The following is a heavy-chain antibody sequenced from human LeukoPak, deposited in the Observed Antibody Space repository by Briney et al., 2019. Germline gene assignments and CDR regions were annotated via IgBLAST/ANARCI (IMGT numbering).Heavy chain of an antibody. CDR1: GGSISSYY. D-gene: IGHD4-17*01. CDR3: ARIHGDYNDP. V-gene: IGHV4-59*01. CDR2: IYYSGST. J-gene: IGHJ5*02. Sequence: SETLSLTCTVSGGSISSYYWSWIRQPPGKGLEWIGYIYYSGSTNYSPSLKSRVTISVDTSKNQFSLKLSSVTAADTAVYYCARIHGDYNDPWGQGTLVTVSS.